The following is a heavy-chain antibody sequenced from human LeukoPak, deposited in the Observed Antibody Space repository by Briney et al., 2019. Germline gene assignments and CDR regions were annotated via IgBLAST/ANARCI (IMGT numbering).Heavy chain of an antibody. J-gene: IGHJ4*02. V-gene: IGHV3-30-3*01. Sequence: GGSLRLSCAATGFTFSNYAIHWGRQAPGKGLEWVAFISDDGSRQHYADSVKGRFTISRDNSKNTLNLQMNSLRAGDTAVYYCVKDRTGTYTLDYRGQGTLVTVSS. CDR1: GFTFSNYA. D-gene: IGHD3-10*01. CDR3: VKDRTGTYTLDY. CDR2: ISDDGSRQ.